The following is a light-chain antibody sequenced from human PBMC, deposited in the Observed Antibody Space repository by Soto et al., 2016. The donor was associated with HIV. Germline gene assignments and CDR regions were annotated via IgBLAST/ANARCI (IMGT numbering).Light chain of an antibody. Sequence: DIQMTQSPSSVSASVGDRVTITCRASQAINSRLAWYQQKPGKAPEVLITATYTLQAGVPSRFSGSASGGTGTDFTLTIDSLQPEDFATYYCQQYNSYSFGPGTKVDIK. CDR3: QQYNSYS. CDR2: ATY. V-gene: IGKV1D-16*01. J-gene: IGKJ3*01. CDR1: QAINSR.